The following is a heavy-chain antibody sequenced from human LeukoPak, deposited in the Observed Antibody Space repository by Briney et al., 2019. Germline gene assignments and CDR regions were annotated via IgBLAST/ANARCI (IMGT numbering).Heavy chain of an antibody. CDR3: ARGGKYYYGSGSYYNEYYFDY. Sequence: ASVKVSCKASGYTFTGYYMHWVRQAPGQGLEWMGWINPNSGNTGYAQKFQGRVTMTRNTSISTAYMELSSLRSEDTAVYYCARGGKYYYGSGSYYNEYYFDYWGQGTLVTVSS. D-gene: IGHD3-10*01. CDR1: GYTFTGYY. CDR2: INPNSGNT. V-gene: IGHV1-8*02. J-gene: IGHJ4*02.